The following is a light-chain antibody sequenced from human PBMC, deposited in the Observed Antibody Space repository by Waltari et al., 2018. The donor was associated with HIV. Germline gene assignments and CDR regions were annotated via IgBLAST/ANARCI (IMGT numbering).Light chain of an antibody. CDR3: CSYAGSYTFYV. V-gene: IGLV2-11*01. CDR1: SSDVGAYNY. J-gene: IGLJ1*01. Sequence: QSALTQPRPVSGSPGQSVTISCTGTSSDVGAYNYVSWYQQHPGRAPKLMIYDVSQRPSRVPDRFSGSKSGNTASLTISGLQAEDEADYYCCSYAGSYTFYVFGTGTKVTVL. CDR2: DVS.